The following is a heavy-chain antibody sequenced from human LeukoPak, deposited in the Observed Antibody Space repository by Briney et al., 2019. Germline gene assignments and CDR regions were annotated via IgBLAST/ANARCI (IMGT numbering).Heavy chain of an antibody. CDR1: GGSISSGGYS. J-gene: IGHJ3*02. V-gene: IGHV4-30-4*07. Sequence: PSQTLSLTCAVSGGSISSGGYSWSWIRQPPGKGLEWIGYIYYSGSTYYNPSLKSRVTISVDTSKNQFSLKLSSVTAADTAVYYCARDSRLLGRAFDIWGQGTMVTVSS. CDR2: IYYSGST. D-gene: IGHD7-27*01. CDR3: ARDSRLLGRAFDI.